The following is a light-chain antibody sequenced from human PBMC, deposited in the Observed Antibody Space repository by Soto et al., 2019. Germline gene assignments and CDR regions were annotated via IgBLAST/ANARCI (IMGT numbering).Light chain of an antibody. CDR1: SSDVGAYNY. CDR2: HVT. Sequence: QSVLTQPASVSGSLGQSITISCSGTSSDVGAYNYVSWYQQYPGKAPKLMIYHVTDRPSGVSNRFSGSKSGNTASLTISGLQAGDEADYYCCSYTTSNTFVFGTGTRSPS. V-gene: IGLV2-14*01. CDR3: CSYTTSNTFV. J-gene: IGLJ1*01.